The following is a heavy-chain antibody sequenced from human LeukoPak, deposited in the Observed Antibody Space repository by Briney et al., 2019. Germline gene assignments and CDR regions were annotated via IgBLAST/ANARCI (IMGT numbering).Heavy chain of an antibody. D-gene: IGHD3-22*01. CDR1: GFTFSSYA. Sequence: GGSLRLSCAASGFTFSSYAMSWVRQAPGKGLEWVSSITSSGASTYYADSVKGRFTIYRDNSDNTLYLQMNSLRAEDTAVYYCAKDRPNYYGSNGHYYKLNGDCWGQGTLVTVSS. J-gene: IGHJ4*02. CDR2: ITSSGAST. CDR3: AKDRPNYYGSNGHYYKLNGDC. V-gene: IGHV3-23*01.